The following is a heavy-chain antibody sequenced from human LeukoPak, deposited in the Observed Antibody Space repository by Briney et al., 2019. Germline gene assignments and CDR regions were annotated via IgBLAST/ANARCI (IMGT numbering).Heavy chain of an antibody. CDR1: GFTFSSYA. D-gene: IGHD1-26*01. CDR3: IRDYSA. CDR2: ITYDGSNK. Sequence: GRSLRLSCAASGFTFSSYAMHWVRQAPGKGLEWVAAITYDGSNKYYADSVKGRFTISRDNTKNTLYLQMKRLRVEDTAVYYCIRDYSAWGQGTLVTVSA. V-gene: IGHV3-30-3*01. J-gene: IGHJ5*02.